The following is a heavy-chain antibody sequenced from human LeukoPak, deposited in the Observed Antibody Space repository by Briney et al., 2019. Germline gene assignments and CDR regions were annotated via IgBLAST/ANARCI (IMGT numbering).Heavy chain of an antibody. J-gene: IGHJ5*02. CDR3: ARDRGVAPTNKGGAWFDP. CDR2: ISSSSSTI. D-gene: IGHD3-10*01. V-gene: IGHV3-48*04. Sequence: GGSLRLSCAASGFTFSSNSMNWVRQAPGKGLEWVSYISSSSSTIYYADSVKGRFTISRDNAKNSLYLQMNSLRAEDTAMYYCARDRGVAPTNKGGAWFDPWGQGTLVTVSS. CDR1: GFTFSSNS.